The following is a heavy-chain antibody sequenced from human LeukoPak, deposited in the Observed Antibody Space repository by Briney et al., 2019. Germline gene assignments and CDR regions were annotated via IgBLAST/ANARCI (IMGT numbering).Heavy chain of an antibody. V-gene: IGHV3-7*01. D-gene: IGHD3-22*01. CDR1: GFTFSSYW. Sequence: PGGSLRLSCAASGFTFSSYWMSWVRQAPGKGLGWVANIKQDGSEKYYVDSVKGRFTISRDNAKNSLYLQMNSLRAEDTALYYCAREAYEYYYYMDVWGKGTTVTVSS. CDR3: AREAYEYYYYMDV. CDR2: IKQDGSEK. J-gene: IGHJ6*03.